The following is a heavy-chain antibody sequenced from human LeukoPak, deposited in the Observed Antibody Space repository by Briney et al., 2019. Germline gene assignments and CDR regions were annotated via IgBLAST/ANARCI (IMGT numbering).Heavy chain of an antibody. CDR3: ARGGSYYDILTGLNWFDP. CDR2: IRHDSSDI. J-gene: IGHJ5*02. D-gene: IGHD3-9*01. V-gene: IGHV3-48*01. CDR1: GFTFSTYS. Sequence: GGSLRLSCAAPGFTFSTYSMNWVRQAPGKGLEWISFIRHDSSDIYYADSVKGRFTISRDNAKNSLYLQMNSLRVEDTAVYYCARGGSYYDILTGLNWFDPWGQGTLVTVSS.